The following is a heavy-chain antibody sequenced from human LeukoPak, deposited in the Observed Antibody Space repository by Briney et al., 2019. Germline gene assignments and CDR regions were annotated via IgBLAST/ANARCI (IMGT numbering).Heavy chain of an antibody. Sequence: QPGGSLRLSCAASGFTFSSYAMSWVRQAPGKGLEWVSVISGSGGSTYYVGSVKGRFTISRDNSKNTLSLQMNSLRAEDTAVYYCAKGDSGYYYDSSGYLNWFDPWGQGTLATVSS. D-gene: IGHD3-22*01. V-gene: IGHV3-23*01. CDR3: AKGDSGYYYDSSGYLNWFDP. CDR2: ISGSGGST. J-gene: IGHJ5*02. CDR1: GFTFSSYA.